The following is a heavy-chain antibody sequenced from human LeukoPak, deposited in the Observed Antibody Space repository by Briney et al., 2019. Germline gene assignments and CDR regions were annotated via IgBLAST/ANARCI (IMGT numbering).Heavy chain of an antibody. CDR2: IIPIFGTA. CDR3: ARETGAFDSSPDAFDI. J-gene: IGHJ3*02. V-gene: IGHV1-69*01. CDR1: GGTFSSYA. D-gene: IGHD3-22*01. Sequence: STVKVSCKASGGTFSSYAISWVRQASGQGLEWRGGIIPIFGTANYAQKFQGRVTITADESTRTAYMELSSLRSEDTAVYYCARETGAFDSSPDAFDIWGQGTMVTVSS.